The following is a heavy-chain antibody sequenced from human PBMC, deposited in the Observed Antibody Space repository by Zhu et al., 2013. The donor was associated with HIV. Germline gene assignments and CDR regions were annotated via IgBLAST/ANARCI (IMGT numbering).Heavy chain of an antibody. Sequence: QVNLVQSGAEVKKPGASMNISCKASGYTFISYYIHWVRQAPGQGLEWMGIINPSGGSTNYAQKFQGRVTMTRDTSTSTVYMELSSLRSEDTAVYYCARGRRDVVVPAAIWYYFDYWGQGTLVTVSS. J-gene: IGHJ4*02. D-gene: IGHD2-2*02. CDR1: GYTFISYY. CDR2: INPSGGST. CDR3: ARGRRDVVVPAAIWYYFDY. V-gene: IGHV1-46*01.